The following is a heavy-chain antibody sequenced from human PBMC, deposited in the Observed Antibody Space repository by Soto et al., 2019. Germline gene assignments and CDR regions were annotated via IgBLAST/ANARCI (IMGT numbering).Heavy chain of an antibody. CDR2: INAGNGNT. D-gene: IGHD4-17*01. Sequence: ASLKVSCKASGYTFTSYAMHWVRQAPGQRLEWMGWINAGNGNTKYSQKFQGRVTITRDTSASTAYMELSSLRSEDTAVYYCARRIGSVTGLDYWGQGTLVTVSS. V-gene: IGHV1-3*01. CDR3: ARRIGSVTGLDY. J-gene: IGHJ4*02. CDR1: GYTFTSYA.